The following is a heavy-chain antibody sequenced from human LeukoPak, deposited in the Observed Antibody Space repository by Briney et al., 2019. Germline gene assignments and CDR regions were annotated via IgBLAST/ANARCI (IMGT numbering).Heavy chain of an antibody. CDR2: IYYSGST. Sequence: PSETLSLTCTVSGGSISSSSYYWGWIRQPPGKGLEWIGSIYYSGSTYYNPSLKSRVTISVDTSKNQFSLKLSSVTAADTAVYYCAVLTMVPGSYGMDVWGQGTTVTVSS. J-gene: IGHJ6*02. CDR1: GGSISSSSYY. D-gene: IGHD3-10*01. V-gene: IGHV4-39*01. CDR3: AVLTMVPGSYGMDV.